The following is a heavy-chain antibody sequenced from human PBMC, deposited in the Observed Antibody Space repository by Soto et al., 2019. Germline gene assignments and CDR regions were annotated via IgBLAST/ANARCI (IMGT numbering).Heavy chain of an antibody. V-gene: IGHV1-18*01. Sequence: QVQLVQSVAEVKKPGASVKVSCKASGYTFTSYGISWVRQAPGQGLEWMGWISAYNGNTNYAQKLQGRVTMTTATSTSIDDMELRRRVSDHTAGYYCARKESSTSSYTDCSSSADDYCDICGQGTMVTVSS. D-gene: IGHD2-2*02. CDR2: ISAYNGNT. J-gene: IGHJ3*02. CDR3: ARKESSTSSYTDCSSSADDYCDI. CDR1: GYTFTSYG.